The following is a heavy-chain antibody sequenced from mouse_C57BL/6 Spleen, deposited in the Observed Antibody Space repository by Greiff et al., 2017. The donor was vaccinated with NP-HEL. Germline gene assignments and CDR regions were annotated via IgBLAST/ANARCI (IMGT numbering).Heavy chain of an antibody. CDR2: ILPGSGST. V-gene: IGHV1-9*01. D-gene: IGHD1-1*01. CDR3: ARFITTVVATDYYAMVY. J-gene: IGHJ4*01. CDR1: GYTFTGYW. Sequence: VQLQQSGAELMKPGASVKLSCKATGYTFTGYWIEWVKQRPGHGLEWIGEILPGSGSTNYNEKFKGKATFTADTSSNTAYMQLSSLTTEDSAIYYCARFITTVVATDYYAMVYWGQGTSVTVSS.